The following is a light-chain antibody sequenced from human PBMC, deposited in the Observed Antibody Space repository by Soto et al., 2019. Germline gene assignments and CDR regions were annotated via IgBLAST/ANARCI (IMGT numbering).Light chain of an antibody. J-gene: IGLJ2*01. CDR3: SSYTSSSTVV. V-gene: IGLV2-14*01. CDR2: EVS. CDR1: SSDIGGYNS. Sequence: QSVLTQSPSASGSPGQSVTISCTGTSSDIGGYNSVSWYQQHPGKAPKVMIYEVSNRPSGVSNRFSGSKSGNTASLTISGLQAEDEADYYCSSYTSSSTVVFGGGTKVTVL.